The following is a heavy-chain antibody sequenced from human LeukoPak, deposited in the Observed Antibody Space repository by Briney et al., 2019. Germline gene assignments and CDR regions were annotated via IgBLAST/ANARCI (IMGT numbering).Heavy chain of an antibody. CDR2: IIESGGGT. J-gene: IGHJ4*02. V-gene: IGHV3-23*01. CDR1: GFTFSNYA. Sequence: GGSLRLSCAASGFTFSNYAMSWIRQAPGKGLEWVSGIIESGGGTHYADSVKGRFTISRDNVKNSLYLQMNNLRAEDTAVYYCARRVAAEESFDYWGQGTLVTVSS. D-gene: IGHD2-15*01. CDR3: ARRVAAEESFDY.